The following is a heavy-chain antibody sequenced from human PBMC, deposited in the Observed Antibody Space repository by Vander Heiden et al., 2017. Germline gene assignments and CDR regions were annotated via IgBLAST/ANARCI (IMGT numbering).Heavy chain of an antibody. Sequence: RHPPGQGLAWMGWIIPIFGTANYAQKFQGRVTITADESTSTAYMELSSLRSEDTAVYYCARGNTAWELLLGYFDYWGQGTLVTVSS. D-gene: IGHD1-26*01. CDR3: ARGNTAWELLLGYFDY. CDR2: IIPIFGTA. J-gene: IGHJ4*02. V-gene: IGHV1-69*01.